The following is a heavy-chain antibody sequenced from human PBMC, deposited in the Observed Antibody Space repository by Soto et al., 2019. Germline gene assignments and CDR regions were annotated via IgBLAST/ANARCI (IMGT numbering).Heavy chain of an antibody. D-gene: IGHD2-15*01. Sequence: HVQLVESGGGVVQPGTSLRLSCAASGVTFSTSVMHWVRQAPGKGLEWVAGISHAGTGQHYPDSVKGRFSVSRDNSKSTLFLPMDSLRAEDTAVYYCTREHHGSGRAGTFHPWGQGTRVTVSS. V-gene: IGHV3-30*01. CDR1: GVTFSTSV. CDR3: TREHHGSGRAGTFHP. J-gene: IGHJ1*01. CDR2: ISHAGTGQ.